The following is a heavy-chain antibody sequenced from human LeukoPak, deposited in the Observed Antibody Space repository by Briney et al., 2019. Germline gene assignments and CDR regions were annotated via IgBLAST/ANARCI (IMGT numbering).Heavy chain of an antibody. D-gene: IGHD2-15*01. V-gene: IGHV4-59*08. Sequence: SETLSLTCTVSGGSISSYYWSWIRQPPGKGLEWIGYIYYSGSTNYNPSLKSRVTISVDTSKNQFSLKLSSVTAADRAVYYCARSGGRNWYFDLWGRGTLVTVSS. CDR2: IYYSGST. CDR1: GGSISSYY. J-gene: IGHJ2*01. CDR3: ARSGGRNWYFDL.